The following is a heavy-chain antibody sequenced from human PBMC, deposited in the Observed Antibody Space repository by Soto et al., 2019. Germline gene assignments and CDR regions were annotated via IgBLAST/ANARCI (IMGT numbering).Heavy chain of an antibody. Sequence: QVQLQQWGAGLLKPSETLSLTCAVYGGSFSGYYWSWIRQPPGKGLEWIGEINHSGSTNYNPSLKSRVTTSVDTSKNQFSLKLSSVTAADTAVYYCATLYNWNDVDYWGQGTLVTVSS. CDR3: ATLYNWNDVDY. V-gene: IGHV4-34*01. CDR2: INHSGST. J-gene: IGHJ4*02. D-gene: IGHD1-20*01. CDR1: GGSFSGYY.